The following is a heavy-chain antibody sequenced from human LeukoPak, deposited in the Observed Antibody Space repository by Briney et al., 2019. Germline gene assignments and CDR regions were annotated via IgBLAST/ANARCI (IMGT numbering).Heavy chain of an antibody. Sequence: ASVKVSCKASGGTFSSYAISWVRQAPGQGLEWMGGIIPIFGTANYAQKFQGRVTITTDESTSTAYMELSSLRSEDTAVYYCARSNWGRDYYYYYMDVWGKGTTVTVSS. CDR1: GGTFSSYA. CDR2: IIPIFGTA. J-gene: IGHJ6*03. D-gene: IGHD7-27*01. CDR3: ARSNWGRDYYYYYMDV. V-gene: IGHV1-69*05.